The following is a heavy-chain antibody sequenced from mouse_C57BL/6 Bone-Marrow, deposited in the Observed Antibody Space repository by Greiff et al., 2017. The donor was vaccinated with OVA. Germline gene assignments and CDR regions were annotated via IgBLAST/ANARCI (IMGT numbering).Heavy chain of an antibody. D-gene: IGHD1-1*01. Sequence: QVQLQQSGPGLVAPSQSLSITCTVSGFSLTSYGVHWVRQPPGKGLEWLVVIWSDGSTTYNSALKSRLSISKDNSKSQVFLKMNSLQTDDTAMYYCARHYYGSSYDWYFDVWGTGTTVTVSS. J-gene: IGHJ1*03. V-gene: IGHV2-6-1*01. CDR2: IWSDGST. CDR1: GFSLTSYG. CDR3: ARHYYGSSYDWYFDV.